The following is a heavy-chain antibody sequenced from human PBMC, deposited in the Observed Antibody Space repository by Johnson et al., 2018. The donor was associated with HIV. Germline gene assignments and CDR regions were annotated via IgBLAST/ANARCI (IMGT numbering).Heavy chain of an antibody. CDR1: GFTFSSYG. CDR2: IWYDGNNK. Sequence: QVQLVESGGGVVQPGRSLRLSCAASGFTFSSYGMHWVRQAPGKGLEWVAVIWYDGNNKYYADSVKGRFTISRDNSKNTLYLQMNSLRAEDTALYYCARGLRGYSYIDSFDIWGQGTMVTVSS. CDR3: ARGLRGYSYIDSFDI. J-gene: IGHJ3*02. D-gene: IGHD5-18*01. V-gene: IGHV3-33*01.